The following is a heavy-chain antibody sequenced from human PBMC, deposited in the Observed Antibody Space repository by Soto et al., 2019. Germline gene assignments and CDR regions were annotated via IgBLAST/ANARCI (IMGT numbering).Heavy chain of an antibody. CDR2: ISAYNGNT. J-gene: IGHJ6*02. Sequence: ASVKVSCKASGYTFASYAISWMRQAPGQGLEWMGWISAYNGNTNYAQKLQGRVTMTTDTSTSTAYMELRSLRSDDTAVYYCARGPKGPYYYYGMDVWGQGTTVTVSS. CDR1: GYTFASYA. CDR3: ARGPKGPYYYYGMDV. V-gene: IGHV1-18*01.